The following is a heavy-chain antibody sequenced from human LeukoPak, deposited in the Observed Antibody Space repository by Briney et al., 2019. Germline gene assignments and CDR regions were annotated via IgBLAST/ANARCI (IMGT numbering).Heavy chain of an antibody. J-gene: IGHJ5*02. CDR3: ARGLRDIVVVSAASNWFDP. D-gene: IGHD2-2*01. Sequence: SETLSLTCTVSGGSISSYYWSWIRQPPGKGLEWIGYIYYSGSTNYNPSLKSRVTISVDTSKNQFSLKLSSVTAADTAVYYCARGLRDIVVVSAASNWFDPWGQGTLVTVSS. V-gene: IGHV4-59*12. CDR2: IYYSGST. CDR1: GGSISSYY.